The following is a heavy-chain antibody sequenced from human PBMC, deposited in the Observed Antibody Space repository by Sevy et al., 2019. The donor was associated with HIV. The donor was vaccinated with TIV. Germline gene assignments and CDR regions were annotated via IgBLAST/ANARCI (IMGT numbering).Heavy chain of an antibody. CDR3: AKDLGMIVVVIRGMGAFDI. V-gene: IGHV3-23*01. D-gene: IGHD3-22*01. CDR2: ISGSGGSK. Sequence: GGSLRLSCAASGFTFSSYAMSWVRQAPGKGLEWVSAISGSGGSKYYADSVKGRFTISRDNSKNTLYLQMNSLRAEDTAVYYCAKDLGMIVVVIRGMGAFDIWGQGTMVTVSS. J-gene: IGHJ3*02. CDR1: GFTFSSYA.